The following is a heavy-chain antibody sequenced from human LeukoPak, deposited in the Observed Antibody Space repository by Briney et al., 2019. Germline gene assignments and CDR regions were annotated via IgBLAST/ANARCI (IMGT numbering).Heavy chain of an antibody. J-gene: IGHJ5*02. CDR2: INPNSGGT. Sequence: SLKVSSKASGYTFTGHYMQWVRQAPGQGLEWMGRINPNSGGTNYAQKFQGRVNMPRDTSISTAYMELSRLRSDDTAVYYCARASDYGGREINWSDLWGQGTLVTVSS. V-gene: IGHV1-2*06. CDR1: GYTFTGHY. D-gene: IGHD4-23*01. CDR3: ARASDYGGREINWSDL.